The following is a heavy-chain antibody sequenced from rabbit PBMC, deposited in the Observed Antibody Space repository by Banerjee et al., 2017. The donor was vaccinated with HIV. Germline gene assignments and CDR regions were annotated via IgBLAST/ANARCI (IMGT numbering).Heavy chain of an antibody. CDR3: ARESDGGQGGYMAL. CDR1: GFSFSDNYV. CDR2: MTTANSRT. V-gene: IGHV1S45*01. Sequence: QEQLEESGGGLVKPGASLTLTCTASGFSFSDNYVMSWVRQAPGKGLEWIACMTTANSRTWYASWAKGRFTISKASSTTVTLQMTSLTAADTATYFCARESDGGQGGYMALWGPGTLVTVS. D-gene: IGHD1-1*01. J-gene: IGHJ4*01.